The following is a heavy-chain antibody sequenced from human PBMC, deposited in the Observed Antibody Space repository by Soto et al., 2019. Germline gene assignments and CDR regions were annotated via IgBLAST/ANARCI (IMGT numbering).Heavy chain of an antibody. Sequence: ASVKVSCKASGYTFTSYGISWVRQAPGQGIEWMGWISAYNGNTNYAQKLQGRVTMTTDTSTSTAYMELRSLRSDDTAVYYCARVRSTAMVKWGYFDYWGQGTLVTVSS. CDR3: ARVRSTAMVKWGYFDY. D-gene: IGHD5-18*01. J-gene: IGHJ4*02. CDR1: GYTFTSYG. CDR2: ISAYNGNT. V-gene: IGHV1-18*01.